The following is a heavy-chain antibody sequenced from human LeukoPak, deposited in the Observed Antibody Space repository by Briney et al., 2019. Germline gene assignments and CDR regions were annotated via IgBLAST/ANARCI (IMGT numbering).Heavy chain of an antibody. D-gene: IGHD4-17*01. CDR1: GFTFSSHA. Sequence: GGSLRLSCAASGFTFSSHAMSWVRQAPAKGLVWVSALTSGDNTYYADSMKGRFTISRDNSKNTLYLQVNSLRAEDTAVYYCAKVPVYGDQSDYWGQGTLVTVSS. V-gene: IGHV3-23*01. CDR3: AKVPVYGDQSDY. J-gene: IGHJ4*02. CDR2: LTSGDNT.